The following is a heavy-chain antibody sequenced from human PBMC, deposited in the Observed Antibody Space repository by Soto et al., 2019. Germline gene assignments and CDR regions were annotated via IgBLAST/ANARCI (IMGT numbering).Heavy chain of an antibody. CDR1: GYTFTSYA. CDR2: FDPEDGET. CDR3: ATGRWSGYYKEAYYYYGMDV. Sequence: ASVKVSCKASGYTFTSYAMHWVRQAPGQRLEWMGGFDPEDGETIYAQKFQGRVTMTEDTSTDTAYMELSSLRSEDTAVYYCATGRWSGYYKEAYYYYGMDVWGQGTTVTV. J-gene: IGHJ6*02. V-gene: IGHV1-24*01. D-gene: IGHD3-3*01.